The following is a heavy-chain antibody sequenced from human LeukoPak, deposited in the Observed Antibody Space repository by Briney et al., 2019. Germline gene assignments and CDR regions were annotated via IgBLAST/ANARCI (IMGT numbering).Heavy chain of an antibody. Sequence: GGSLRLSCAASGFTFSSYSMNWVRQAPGKGLEWVSSISSSSSYIYYADSVKGRFTISRDNAKNSLYLQMNSLRAEDTAVYYCARLYGLGGQGAFDIWGQGTMVTVSS. CDR3: ARLYGLGGQGAFDI. V-gene: IGHV3-21*01. J-gene: IGHJ3*02. D-gene: IGHD3-10*01. CDR1: GFTFSSYS. CDR2: ISSSSSYI.